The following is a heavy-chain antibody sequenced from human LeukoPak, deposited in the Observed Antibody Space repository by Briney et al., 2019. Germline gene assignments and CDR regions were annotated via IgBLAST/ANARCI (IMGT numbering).Heavy chain of an antibody. CDR2: ISYDGSNK. CDR1: GFTFSSYA. V-gene: IGHV3-30-3*01. J-gene: IGHJ5*02. CDR3: ARGPHIVVVPAATNWFDP. D-gene: IGHD2-2*01. Sequence: GRSLRLSCAASGFTFSSYAMHWVRQAPGKGLEWVAVISYDGSNKYYADSVKGRFTISRDNSKNTLYLQMNSLRAEDTAVYYCARGPHIVVVPAATNWFDPWGQGTLVTVSS.